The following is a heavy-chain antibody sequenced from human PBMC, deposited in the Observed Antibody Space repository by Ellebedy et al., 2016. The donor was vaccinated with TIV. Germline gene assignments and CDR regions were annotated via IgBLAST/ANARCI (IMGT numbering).Heavy chain of an antibody. D-gene: IGHD6-13*01. V-gene: IGHV4-38-2*02. CDR2: IYHSGST. Sequence: GSLRLSXTVSGYSISSGYYWGWIRQPPGKGLEWIGSIYHSGSTNYNPSLKSRVTISVDTSKNQFSLKLSSVTAADTAVYYCARSSSWYVDWFDPWGQGTLVTVSS. CDR3: ARSSSWYVDWFDP. CDR1: GYSISSGYY. J-gene: IGHJ5*02.